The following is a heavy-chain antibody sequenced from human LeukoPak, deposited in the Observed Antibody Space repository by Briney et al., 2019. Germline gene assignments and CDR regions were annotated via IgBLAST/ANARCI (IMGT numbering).Heavy chain of an antibody. D-gene: IGHD1-1*01. CDR2: IYSGST. V-gene: IGHV4-59*01. CDR3: ARAKRNLSCPFDY. CDR1: GGSFSGYY. Sequence: PSETLSLTCAVYGGSFSGYYWTWIRQPPGKGLEWIGYIYSGSTNYNPSLNSRVTISVDTSKNQFFLKLSSVTAADTAVYYCARAKRNLSCPFDYWGQGTLVTVSS. J-gene: IGHJ4*02.